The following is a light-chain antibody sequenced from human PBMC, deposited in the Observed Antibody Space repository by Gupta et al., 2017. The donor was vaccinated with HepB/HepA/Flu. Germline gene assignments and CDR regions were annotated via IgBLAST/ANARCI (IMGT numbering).Light chain of an antibody. Sequence: QSVLTQPASVSGSPEQSITISCTGISSDVGGYNSVSWYQQYPGRAPKLLIYDVSNRPSGVSNRFSGSKTGNSASLTISGLQAEDEAVYYCTSFRSGSTLVIFGGGTELTVL. J-gene: IGLJ2*01. CDR2: DVS. CDR3: TSFRSGSTLVI. V-gene: IGLV2-14*03. CDR1: SSDVGGYNS.